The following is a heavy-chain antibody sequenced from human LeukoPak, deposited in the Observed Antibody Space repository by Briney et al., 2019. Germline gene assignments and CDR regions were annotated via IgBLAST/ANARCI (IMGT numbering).Heavy chain of an antibody. Sequence: GGSLRLSCAASGFTFSSYAMNWVRQAPGKGLEWVSGISGSGGSTYYADSVKGRFTSSRDNSKNALYRQMHSLRAEDTAVYYCAKEKGPYYYDSSGSDYWGQGTLVTVSS. CDR2: ISGSGGST. CDR1: GFTFSSYA. D-gene: IGHD3-22*01. CDR3: AKEKGPYYYDSSGSDY. V-gene: IGHV3-23*01. J-gene: IGHJ4*02.